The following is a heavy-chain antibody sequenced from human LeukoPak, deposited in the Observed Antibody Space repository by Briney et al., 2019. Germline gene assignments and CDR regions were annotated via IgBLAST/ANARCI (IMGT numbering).Heavy chain of an antibody. CDR3: ARHWNYDSSGYYWYFDL. Sequence: ASVKVSCKASGYTFTSYGISWVRQAPGQGHEWMGWISAYNGNTNYAQKLQGRVTMTTDTSTSTAYMELRSLRSDDTAVYYCARHWNYDSSGYYWYFDLWGRGTLVTVSS. D-gene: IGHD3-22*01. J-gene: IGHJ2*01. CDR1: GYTFTSYG. CDR2: ISAYNGNT. V-gene: IGHV1-18*01.